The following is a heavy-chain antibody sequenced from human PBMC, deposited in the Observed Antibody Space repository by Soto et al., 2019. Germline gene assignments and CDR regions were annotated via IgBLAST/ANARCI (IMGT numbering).Heavy chain of an antibody. CDR2: IYSGGST. CDR1: GFTVSSNY. D-gene: IGHD3-3*01. CDR3: ARGKGDYDFWSGYLFGMDV. V-gene: IGHV3-53*01. Sequence: GGSLRLSCAASGFTVSSNYMSWVRQAPGKGLEWASVIYSGGSTYYADSVKGRFTISRDNSKNTLYLQMNSLRAEDTAVYYCARGKGDYDFWSGYLFGMDVWGQGTTVTVSS. J-gene: IGHJ6*02.